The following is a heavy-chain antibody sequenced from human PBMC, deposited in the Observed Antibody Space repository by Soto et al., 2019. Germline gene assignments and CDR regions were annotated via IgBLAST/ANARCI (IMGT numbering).Heavy chain of an antibody. V-gene: IGHV3-30-3*01. CDR2: ISYDGSNK. J-gene: IGHJ6*02. CDR3: AREPEMATITWGACGMDV. D-gene: IGHD5-12*01. CDR1: GFTFSSYA. Sequence: QVQLVESGGGVVQPGRSLRLSCAASGFTFSSYAMHWVRQAPGKGLEWVAVISYDGSNKYYADSVKGRFTISRDNSKNTLYLQMNSLRAEDTAVYYCAREPEMATITWGACGMDVWGQGTTVTVSS.